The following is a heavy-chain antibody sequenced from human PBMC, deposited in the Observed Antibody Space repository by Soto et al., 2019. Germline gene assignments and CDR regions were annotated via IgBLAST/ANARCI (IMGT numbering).Heavy chain of an antibody. CDR1: GFTFSSYA. Sequence: LRLSCAASGFTFSSYAMHWVRQAPGKGLEWVAVISYDGSNKYYADSVKGRFTISRDNSKNTLYLQMNSLRAEDTAVYYCARRYYYDSSGYSNYWGQGTLVTVSS. CDR2: ISYDGSNK. CDR3: ARRYYYDSSGYSNY. J-gene: IGHJ4*02. V-gene: IGHV3-30-3*01. D-gene: IGHD3-22*01.